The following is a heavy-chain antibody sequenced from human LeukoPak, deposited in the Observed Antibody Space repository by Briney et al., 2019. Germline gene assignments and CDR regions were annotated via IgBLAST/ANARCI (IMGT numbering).Heavy chain of an antibody. CDR3: ARGIFSSGWASDY. CDR2: IYPGDSDT. D-gene: IGHD6-19*01. V-gene: IGHV5-51*01. J-gene: IGHJ4*02. CDR1: GYSFTSYW. Sequence: GESLKISCKGSGYSFTSYWIGWVRQMPGKGLEWMGIIYPGDSDTRYSPSFQGQVIISADKSISTAYLQWSSLKASDTAMYYCARGIFSSGWASDYWGQGTLVTVSS.